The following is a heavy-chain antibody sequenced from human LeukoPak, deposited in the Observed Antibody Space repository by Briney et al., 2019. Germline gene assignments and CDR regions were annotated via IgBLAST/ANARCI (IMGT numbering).Heavy chain of an antibody. Sequence: GGSLRLSCVVSGLIVSSNYMNWVRQAPGKGLEWVSYISSSSSYIYYADSVKGRFTISRDNAKNSLYLQMNSLRAEDTAVYYCARQYCSSTSCYGYFDYWGQGTLVTVSS. V-gene: IGHV3-21*05. CDR3: ARQYCSSTSCYGYFDY. D-gene: IGHD2-2*01. CDR1: GLIVSSNY. J-gene: IGHJ4*02. CDR2: ISSSSSYI.